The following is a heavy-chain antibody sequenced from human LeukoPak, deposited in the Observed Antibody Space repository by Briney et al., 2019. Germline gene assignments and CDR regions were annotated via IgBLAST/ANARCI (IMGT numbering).Heavy chain of an antibody. J-gene: IGHJ4*02. Sequence: GGSLRLSCAASGFTFSSYWMHWVRQAPGKGLVWVSRINSDGSSTSYADSVKGRFTISRDNAKNTLNLQMDSLRAEDTAVYYCARDVRHGSGLGDYWGQGTLVTVSS. CDR1: GFTFSSYW. D-gene: IGHD3-10*01. CDR3: ARDVRHGSGLGDY. CDR2: INSDGSST. V-gene: IGHV3-74*01.